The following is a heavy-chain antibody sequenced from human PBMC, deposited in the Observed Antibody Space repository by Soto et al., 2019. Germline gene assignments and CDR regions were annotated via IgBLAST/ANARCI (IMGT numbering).Heavy chain of an antibody. V-gene: IGHV4-59*01. J-gene: IGHJ3*02. CDR3: ARVRGSFDAFDI. CDR2: IYYSGST. Sequence: SETLSLTCTVSGGSISSYYWSWIRQPPGKGLEWIGYIYYSGSTNYNPSLKSRVTISVDTSKNQFSLKLSSVTAADTAFYYCARVRGSFDAFDIWGQGTMVTVSS. D-gene: IGHD1-26*01. CDR1: GGSISSYY.